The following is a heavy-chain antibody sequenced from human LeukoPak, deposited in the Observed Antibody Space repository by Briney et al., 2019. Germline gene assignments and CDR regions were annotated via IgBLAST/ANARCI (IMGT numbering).Heavy chain of an antibody. Sequence: PGGSLRLSCAASGFIFSDYGMHWVRRAPGKGLEWVAVIWSDATNQYYADSVRGRFAISRDDSTSMVYLQMNSLRAEDTAVYFCAKDIQRGFDYTNSLDYWGQGTLVTVSS. D-gene: IGHD4-11*01. CDR2: IWSDATNQ. CDR1: GFIFSDYG. CDR3: AKDIQRGFDYTNSLDY. V-gene: IGHV3-33*06. J-gene: IGHJ4*02.